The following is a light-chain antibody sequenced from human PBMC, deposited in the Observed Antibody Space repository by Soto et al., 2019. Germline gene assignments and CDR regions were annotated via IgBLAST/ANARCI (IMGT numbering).Light chain of an antibody. CDR1: QSVSSF. CDR3: QQRGSLPLT. J-gene: IGKJ4*02. Sequence: EIVLTQSPATLSLSPGERATLSCRASQSVSSFLAWYQQKPGQTPSRLIYDASNRATGIPARFSGSGSGTDFTLTISSLEPEYFAVYYCQQRGSLPLTFGVGTKV. CDR2: DAS. V-gene: IGKV3-11*01.